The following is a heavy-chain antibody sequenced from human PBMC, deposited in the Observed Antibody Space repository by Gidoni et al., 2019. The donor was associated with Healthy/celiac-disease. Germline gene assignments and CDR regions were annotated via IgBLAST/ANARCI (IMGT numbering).Heavy chain of an antibody. CDR2: IIIISSYI. CDR3: ARGGGWLQFSYFDY. J-gene: IGHJ4*02. V-gene: IGHV3-21*01. D-gene: IGHD5-12*01. Sequence: EVQLVESGGGLVKPGGSLRLSCAASGFTFSSYSMNWDRQAPGKWLEWVSSIIIISSYIYYADSVKGRFTISRDNAKNSLYLQMNSLRADDTAVYYCARGGGWLQFSYFDYWGQGTLVTVSS. CDR1: GFTFSSYS.